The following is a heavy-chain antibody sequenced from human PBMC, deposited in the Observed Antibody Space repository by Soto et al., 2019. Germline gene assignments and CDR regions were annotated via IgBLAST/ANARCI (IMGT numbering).Heavy chain of an antibody. CDR3: ARGGGYDSFDF. CDR2: IFTSGST. V-gene: IGHV4-4*07. J-gene: IGHJ4*02. CDR1: GGSISSYF. D-gene: IGHD2-15*01. Sequence: PSETLSLTCTVSGGSISSYFWTWIRQPAGKGLEWIGRIFTSGSTNYNPSLKSRVTMSVDTSKNQFSLKLSSMTAADKAVYYCARGGGYDSFDFWGQGIQVTVSS.